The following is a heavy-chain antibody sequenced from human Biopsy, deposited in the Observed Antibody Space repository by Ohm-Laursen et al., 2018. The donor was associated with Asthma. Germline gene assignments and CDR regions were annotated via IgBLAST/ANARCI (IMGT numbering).Heavy chain of an antibody. J-gene: IGHJ4*02. V-gene: IGHV1-24*01. CDR1: GYSFTDLS. Sequence: ASVKVSCKISGYSFTDLSMRWVRQAPGQGLEWMGGHDHEVGGTVNARRFQGRVTMTEDTSTDTAYMELSSLSSDDTAVYYCASDFPKDYVRYNFQFWGQGTLVTVSS. CDR3: ASDFPKDYVRYNFQF. CDR2: HDHEVGGT. D-gene: IGHD4-17*01.